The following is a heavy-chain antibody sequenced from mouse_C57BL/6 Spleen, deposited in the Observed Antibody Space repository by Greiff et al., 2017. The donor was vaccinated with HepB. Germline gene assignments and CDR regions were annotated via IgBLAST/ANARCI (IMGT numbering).Heavy chain of an antibody. CDR1: GYSITSGYY. D-gene: IGHD2-2*01. J-gene: IGHJ4*01. CDR2: ISYDGSN. V-gene: IGHV3-6*01. CDR3: ARGGDYYGYDAGYAMDY. Sequence: DVKLQESGPGLVKPSQSLSLTCSVTGYSITSGYYWNWIRQFPGNKLEWMGYISYDGSNNYNPSLKNRISITRDTSKNQFFLKLNSVTTEDTATYYCARGGDYYGYDAGYAMDYWGQGTSVTVSS.